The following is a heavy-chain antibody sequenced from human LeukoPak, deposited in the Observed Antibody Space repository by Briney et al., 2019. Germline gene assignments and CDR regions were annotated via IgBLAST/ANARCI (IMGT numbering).Heavy chain of an antibody. V-gene: IGHV1-46*01. J-gene: IGHJ3*02. CDR3: ARTPYDSSGYYQSGAFDI. Sequence: ASVKVSCKASGYTFTSYYMHWVRQAPGQGLEWVGIINPSGGSTSYAQKFQGRVTMTRDTSTSTVYMELSSLRSEDTAVYYCARTPYDSSGYYQSGAFDIWGQGTMVTVSS. CDR2: INPSGGST. D-gene: IGHD3-22*01. CDR1: GYTFTSYY.